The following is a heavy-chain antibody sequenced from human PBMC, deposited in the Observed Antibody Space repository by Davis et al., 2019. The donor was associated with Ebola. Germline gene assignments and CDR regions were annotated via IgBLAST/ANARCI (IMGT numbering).Heavy chain of an antibody. Sequence: AASVKVSCKASGYRFTTYGMHWVRQAPGQGLEWMGWMNPNSGNTGLPQKFQGRVTVTRDTSTTTVYMDLSSLRSEDTAVYYCVRDFGYEDGAGFQHYFDSWGRGTLVTVPP. CDR1: GYRFTTYG. V-gene: IGHV1-8*02. CDR3: VRDFGYEDGAGFQHYFDS. D-gene: IGHD4/OR15-4a*01. CDR2: MNPNSGNT. J-gene: IGHJ4*02.